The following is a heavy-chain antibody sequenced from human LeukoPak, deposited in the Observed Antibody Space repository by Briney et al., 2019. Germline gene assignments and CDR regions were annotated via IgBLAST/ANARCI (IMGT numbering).Heavy chain of an antibody. CDR2: ISSSGSTI. Sequence: GGSLRLSCAVSGFTFSSYEMNWVRQALGEGLEWVPYISSSGSTIYYADSVKGRFTISRDNAKNSLYLQMNSLRAEDTALYYCTTLGYHLDSWGQGTLVTVSS. V-gene: IGHV3-48*03. J-gene: IGHJ4*02. D-gene: IGHD3-22*01. CDR1: GFTFSSYE. CDR3: TTLGYHLDS.